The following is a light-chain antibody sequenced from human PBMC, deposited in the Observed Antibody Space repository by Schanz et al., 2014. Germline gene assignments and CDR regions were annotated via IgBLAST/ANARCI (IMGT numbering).Light chain of an antibody. CDR2: DVS. V-gene: IGLV2-11*01. J-gene: IGLJ3*02. Sequence: QSVLTQPRSVSGSPGQSVTISCTGTSSDVGGYNYVSWYQQHPGKAPKVMIYDVSERPSGVPDRFSGSKSGNTAYLNISGLEADDEADYYCSSYAGSCTWLFGGGTKLTVL. CDR3: SSYAGSCTWL. CDR1: SSDVGGYNY.